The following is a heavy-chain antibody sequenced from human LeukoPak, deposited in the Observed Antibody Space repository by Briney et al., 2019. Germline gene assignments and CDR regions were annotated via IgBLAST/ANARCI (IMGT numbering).Heavy chain of an antibody. Sequence: QTLSLTCAISGDSVPSNSAAWNWIRQSPSRGLEWLGRTYYRSKWYNDYAVSVKSRITINPDTSKNQFSLQLNSVTPEDTAVYYCASEDNWNYVGAFDIWGQGTMVTVSS. CDR2: TYYRSKWYN. CDR3: ASEDNWNYVGAFDI. V-gene: IGHV6-1*01. CDR1: GDSVPSNSAA. J-gene: IGHJ3*02. D-gene: IGHD1-7*01.